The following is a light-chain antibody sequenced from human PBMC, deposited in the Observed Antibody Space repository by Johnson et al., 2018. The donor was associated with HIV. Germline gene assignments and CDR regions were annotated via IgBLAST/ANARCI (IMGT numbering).Light chain of an antibody. J-gene: IGLJ1*01. CDR1: SSNVGNNV. CDR2: EDN. Sequence: QPVLTQPPSVSAAPGQKVTISCSGSSSNVGNNVVSWYQQLPGTAPKVLIYEDNKRPSGIPDRFSGSKSGTSATLGITGLQTGDEADYYCGTWDSSLRAFVFGTGTKVTVL. CDR3: GTWDSSLRAFV. V-gene: IGLV1-51*02.